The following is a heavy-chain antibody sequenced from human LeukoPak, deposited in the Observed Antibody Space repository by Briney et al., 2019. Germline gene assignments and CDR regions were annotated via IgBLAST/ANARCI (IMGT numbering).Heavy chain of an antibody. Sequence: GGSLRLSCAASGFTFSSYGMHWVRQAPGKGLEWVAVISYDGSNKYYADSVKGRFTISRDNSKNTLYLQMNSLRAEDTAVYYCAKDHRNRSYFDYWGQGTLVTVSS. V-gene: IGHV3-30*18. CDR3: AKDHRNRSYFDY. CDR1: GFTFSSYG. CDR2: ISYDGSNK. J-gene: IGHJ4*02.